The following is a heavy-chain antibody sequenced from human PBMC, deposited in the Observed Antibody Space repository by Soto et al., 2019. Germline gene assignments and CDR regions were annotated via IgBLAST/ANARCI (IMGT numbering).Heavy chain of an antibody. CDR3: ARQGTSRGSEYAASDF. CDR2: IYPGASDI. V-gene: IGHV5-51*01. J-gene: IGHJ4*02. D-gene: IGHD3-10*01. CDR1: GYTFIYFW. Sequence: GESLKISCQASGYTFIYFWVAWVRQVPGKGLEWMGVIYPGASDIRYSPSFEGHVTISADKSTNTAYLQWSSLEAADTAIYYCARQGTSRGSEYAASDFWGPGTLVTVSS.